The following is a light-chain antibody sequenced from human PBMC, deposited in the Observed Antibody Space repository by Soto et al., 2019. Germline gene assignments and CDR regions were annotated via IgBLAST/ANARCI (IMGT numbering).Light chain of an antibody. V-gene: IGKV3-11*01. CDR3: QQRSNWPWT. CDR1: QSVSSY. Sequence: EIVLTQSPATLSLSPGERATLSCRASQSVSSYLAWYQQKPGQAPRLLIYDASNRATGIPARFSGSGSGTDFTLTIIILEPEHLAVYYCQQRSNWPWTFGQGTKVEIK. J-gene: IGKJ1*01. CDR2: DAS.